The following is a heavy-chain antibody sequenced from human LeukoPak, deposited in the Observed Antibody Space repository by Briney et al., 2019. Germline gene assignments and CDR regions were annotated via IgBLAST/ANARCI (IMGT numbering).Heavy chain of an antibody. CDR1: GGSISSGSYY. D-gene: IGHD3-3*01. V-gene: IGHV4-61*02. CDR3: ARAAPGFWSGQYYFDY. CDR2: IYTSGST. J-gene: IGHJ4*02. Sequence: SETLSLTCTVSGGSISSGSYYWSWIRQPAGKGLEWIGRIYTSGSTNYNPSLKSRVTISVDTSKNPFSLKLSSVTAADTAVYYCARAAPGFWSGQYYFDYWGQGTLVTVSS.